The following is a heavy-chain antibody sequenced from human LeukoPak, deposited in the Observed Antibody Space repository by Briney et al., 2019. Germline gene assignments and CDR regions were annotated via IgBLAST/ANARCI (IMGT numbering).Heavy chain of an antibody. CDR2: INAYNGNT. CDR3: ARVPPLVLRYFDWLSYFDY. Sequence: ASVKVSCKASGYTFTSYGISWVRQAPGQGLEWMGWINAYNGNTNYAQKLQGRVTMTTDTSTSTAYMELRSLRSDDTAVYYCARVPPLVLRYFDWLSYFDYWGQGTLVTVSS. V-gene: IGHV1-18*04. CDR1: GYTFTSYG. D-gene: IGHD3-9*01. J-gene: IGHJ4*02.